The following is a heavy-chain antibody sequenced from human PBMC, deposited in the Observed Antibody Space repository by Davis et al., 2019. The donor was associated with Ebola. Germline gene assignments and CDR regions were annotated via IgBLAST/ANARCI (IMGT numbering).Heavy chain of an antibody. CDR2: IYYSGST. CDR3: ARLSGDYRAYNWFDP. V-gene: IGHV4-59*01. Sequence: MPSETLSLTCTVSGDSFSTYYWSWIRQPPGKALEWIGYIYYSGSTNYNPSLESRVTISVDTSKNQFSLKLSPVTAADTAVYYCARLSGDYRAYNWFDPWGQGTLVTVSS. CDR1: GDSFSTYY. D-gene: IGHD5-12*01. J-gene: IGHJ5*02.